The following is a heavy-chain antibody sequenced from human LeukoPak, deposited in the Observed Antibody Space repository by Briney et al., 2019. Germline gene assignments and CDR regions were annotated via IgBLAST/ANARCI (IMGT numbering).Heavy chain of an antibody. V-gene: IGHV4-61*02. CDR1: GGSISSGSYY. J-gene: IGHJ4*02. CDR2: IYTSGST. D-gene: IGHD6-19*01. Sequence: SETLSLTCTVSGGSISSGSYYWSWIRQPAGKGLEWIGRIYTSGSTNYNPSLKSRVTISVDTSKNQFSLKLSSVTAADTAVYYCARDIGGSSGWYNYFDYWGQGTLVTVSP. CDR3: ARDIGGSSGWYNYFDY.